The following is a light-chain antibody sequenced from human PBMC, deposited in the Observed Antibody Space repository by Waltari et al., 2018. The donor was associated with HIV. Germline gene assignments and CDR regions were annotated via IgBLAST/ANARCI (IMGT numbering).Light chain of an antibody. CDR1: ALPKQY. J-gene: IGLJ3*02. CDR3: YSTDSSGNHGGV. CDR2: EDS. V-gene: IGLV3-10*01. Sequence: SYELTPPPSVSVSPGQTARITCSGDALPKQYAYWYQQKSGQAPVLVIYEDSKRPSGIPERFSGSSSGTMATLTISGAQVEDEADYYCYSTDSSGNHGGVFGGGTKLTVL.